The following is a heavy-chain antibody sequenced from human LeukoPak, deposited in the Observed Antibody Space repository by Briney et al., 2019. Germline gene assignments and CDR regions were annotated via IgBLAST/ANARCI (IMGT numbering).Heavy chain of an antibody. CDR1: GFTFSSYW. CDR3: ASDPLLC. J-gene: IGHJ4*02. Sequence: GGSLRLSCAASGFTFSSYWMHWVRQAPGKGLVGVSRINSDGSSTSYADSVKRRFTISRDNAKYELSLPLSSLGAEDTAVYYCASDPLLCWGQRTLLTVS. V-gene: IGHV3-74*01. CDR2: INSDGSST.